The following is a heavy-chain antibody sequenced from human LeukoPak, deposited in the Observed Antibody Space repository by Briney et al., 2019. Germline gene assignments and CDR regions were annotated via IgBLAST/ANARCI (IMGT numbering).Heavy chain of an antibody. CDR3: ARGQVPWFGELSPQFDP. V-gene: IGHV1-46*01. CDR1: GYTFTSYY. CDR2: INPSGGST. D-gene: IGHD3-10*01. J-gene: IGHJ5*02. Sequence: GASVKVSCKASGYTFTSYYMHWVRQAPGQGLEWMGIINPSGGSTSYAQKLQGRVTMTTDTSTSTAYMELRSLRSDDTAVYYCARGQVPWFGELSPQFDPWGQGTLVTVPS.